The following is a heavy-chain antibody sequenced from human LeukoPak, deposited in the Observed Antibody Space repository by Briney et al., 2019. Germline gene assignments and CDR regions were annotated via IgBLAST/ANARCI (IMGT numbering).Heavy chain of an antibody. CDR3: ARNSDSSGYMDYYMDV. V-gene: IGHV3-30*02. CDR2: IRYDGSNK. CDR1: GFTFSSYG. Sequence: GGYLRLSCAASGFTFSSYGMHWVRQAPGKGLEWVAFIRYDGSNKYYADSVKGRFTISRDNSKNTLYLQMNSLRAEDTAVYYCARNSDSSGYMDYYMDVWGKGTTVTVSS. D-gene: IGHD3-22*01. J-gene: IGHJ6*03.